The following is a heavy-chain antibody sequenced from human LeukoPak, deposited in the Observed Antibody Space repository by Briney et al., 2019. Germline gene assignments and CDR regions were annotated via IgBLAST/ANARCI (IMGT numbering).Heavy chain of an antibody. V-gene: IGHV3-30*03. CDR3: ARDIITFGGVIFQYDAFDI. CDR2: ISYDGSNK. J-gene: IGHJ3*02. CDR1: GFTVSNNY. D-gene: IGHD3-16*02. Sequence: GGSLRLSCAASGFTVSNNYMSWVRQAPGKGLEWVAVISYDGSNKYYADSVKGRFTISRDNSKNTLYLQMNSLRAEDTAVYYCARDIITFGGVIFQYDAFDIWGQGTMVTVSS.